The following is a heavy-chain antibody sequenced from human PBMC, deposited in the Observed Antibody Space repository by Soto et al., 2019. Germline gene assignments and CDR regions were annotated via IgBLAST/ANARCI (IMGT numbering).Heavy chain of an antibody. D-gene: IGHD2-2*01. Sequence: QVQLQQWGAGLLKPSETLSLTCAVYGGSFSGYYWSWIRQPPGKGLEWIGEINHSGSTNYNPSLKSRVTISVDTSKNQFSLKLSSVTAADTAVYYCAKKPLGYCSSTSCLWWFDPWGQGTLVTVSS. CDR3: AKKPLGYCSSTSCLWWFDP. CDR2: INHSGST. V-gene: IGHV4-34*01. CDR1: GGSFSGYY. J-gene: IGHJ5*02.